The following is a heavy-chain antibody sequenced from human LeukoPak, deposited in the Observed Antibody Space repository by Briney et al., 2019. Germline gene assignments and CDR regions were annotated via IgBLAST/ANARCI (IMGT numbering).Heavy chain of an antibody. D-gene: IGHD3-10*01. V-gene: IGHV3-21*01. CDR1: GFTFSSYS. CDR2: ISSSSNYI. Sequence: GGSLRLSCAASGFTFSSYSTNWVRQAPGKGLEWVSSISSSSNYIYYADSVKGRFTLSRDNAKNSLYLQMNSLRAEDTAVYYCARPYYYGSGSFRGMDVWGQGTTVTVSS. CDR3: ARPYYYGSGSFRGMDV. J-gene: IGHJ6*02.